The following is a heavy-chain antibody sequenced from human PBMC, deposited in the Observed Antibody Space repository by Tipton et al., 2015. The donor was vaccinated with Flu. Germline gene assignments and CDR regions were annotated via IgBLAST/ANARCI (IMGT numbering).Heavy chain of an antibody. CDR3: VRDLPQCIVLIPPVLGYDH. D-gene: IGHD2-15*01. Sequence: QVQLVQSGGEVKKPGVSVKVPCKASGYNFNTYTISWVRQAPGQGLEWMGWISAYTGNTNYARRFQGKVTLTTDTSTSTAYLELRSLRSDDTAVYYCVRDLPQCIVLIPPVLGYDHWGQGTLVTVSS. CDR2: ISAYTGNT. V-gene: IGHV1-18*01. CDR1: GYNFNTYT. J-gene: IGHJ4*02.